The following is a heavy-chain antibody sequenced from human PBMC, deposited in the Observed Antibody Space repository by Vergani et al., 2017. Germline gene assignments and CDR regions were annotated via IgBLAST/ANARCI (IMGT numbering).Heavy chain of an antibody. CDR1: GFKFRDHY. J-gene: IGHJ6*02. CDR2: ISPGASTV. V-gene: IGHV3-11*04. Sequence: LEESGGGSVKPGGSLRLSCAASGFKFRDHYMSWIRQAPGKGLEWVSHISPGASTVPYTDSVTGRFTVSRDNDNNSLTLDMTTLRVEDTAVYYCAKNPGISTTRHYYAMDVWGQGTTVTVSS. CDR3: AKNPGISTTRHYYAMDV. D-gene: IGHD1-1*01.